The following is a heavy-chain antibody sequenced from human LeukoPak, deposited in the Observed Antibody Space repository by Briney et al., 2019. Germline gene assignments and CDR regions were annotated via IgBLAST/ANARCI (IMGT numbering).Heavy chain of an antibody. J-gene: IGHJ4*02. CDR1: GYTFTSYD. Sequence: ALVKVSCKASGYTFTSYDINWVRQATGQGLEWMGWMNPNSGNTGYAQKFQGRVTITRNTSISTAYMELSSLRSEDTAVYYCARGSAYCSGGSCYPLTYFDYWGQGTLVTVSS. CDR2: MNPNSGNT. D-gene: IGHD2-15*01. CDR3: ARGSAYCSGGSCYPLTYFDY. V-gene: IGHV1-8*01.